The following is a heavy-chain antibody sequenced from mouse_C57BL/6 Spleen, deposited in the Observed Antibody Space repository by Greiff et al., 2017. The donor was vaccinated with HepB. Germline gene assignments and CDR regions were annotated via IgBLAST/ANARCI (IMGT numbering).Heavy chain of an antibody. CDR1: GYSITSGYY. CDR2: ISYDGSN. CDR3: ARSHYSNYEGAMDY. V-gene: IGHV3-6*01. D-gene: IGHD2-5*01. Sequence: DVQLQESGPGLVKPSQSLSLTCSVTGYSITSGYYWNWIRQFPGNKLEWMGYISYDGSNNYNPSLKNRISITRDTSKNQFFLKLNSVTTEDTATYYCARSHYSNYEGAMDYWGQGTSVTVSS. J-gene: IGHJ4*01.